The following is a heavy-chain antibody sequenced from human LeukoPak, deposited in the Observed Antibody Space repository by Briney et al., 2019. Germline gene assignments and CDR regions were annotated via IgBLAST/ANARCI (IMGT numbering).Heavy chain of an antibody. D-gene: IGHD6-13*01. Sequence: SGGSLRLSCAASGFIFSNYEVNWVRQAPGKGLEWVSYIDFSGSGIYYADSVKGRFTISRDNSKNTLYLQMNSLRAEDTAVYYCAYSSSWYGDAFDIWGQGTMVTISS. J-gene: IGHJ3*02. CDR2: IDFSGSGI. CDR3: AYSSSWYGDAFDI. V-gene: IGHV3-48*03. CDR1: GFIFSNYE.